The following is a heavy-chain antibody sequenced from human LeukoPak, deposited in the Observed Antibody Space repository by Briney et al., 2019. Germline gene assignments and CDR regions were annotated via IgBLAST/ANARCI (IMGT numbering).Heavy chain of an antibody. V-gene: IGHV4-59*01. CDR1: GGSISTYY. D-gene: IGHD5-12*01. CDR3: ARDEVATIGGYYYYYMDV. Sequence: SETLSLTCTVSGGSISTYYWSWIRQPPGKRLEWIGNIYYSGSTNYNPSLKSRVTISVDTSKNQFSLKLSSVTAADTAVYYCARDEVATIGGYYYYYMDVWGKGTTVTISS. J-gene: IGHJ6*03. CDR2: IYYSGST.